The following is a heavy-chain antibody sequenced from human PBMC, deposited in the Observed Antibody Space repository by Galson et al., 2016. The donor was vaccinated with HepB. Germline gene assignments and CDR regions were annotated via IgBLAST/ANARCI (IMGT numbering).Heavy chain of an antibody. Sequence: SLRLSCAASGFTFSRYDMHWVRHVTGKGLEWVSAIGTAGDTYYPGSVKGRFTISRENAKNSLYLQMNSLRGEDTAVYYCARDGGGTGGYYYYAMDVWGQGTTVTVSS. CDR2: IGTAGDT. J-gene: IGHJ6*02. CDR3: ARDGGGTGGYYYYAMDV. V-gene: IGHV3-13*01. D-gene: IGHD1-14*01. CDR1: GFTFSRYD.